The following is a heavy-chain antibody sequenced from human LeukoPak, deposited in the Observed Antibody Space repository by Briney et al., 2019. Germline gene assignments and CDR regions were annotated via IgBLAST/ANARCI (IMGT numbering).Heavy chain of an antibody. CDR2: AGWAGGTT. CDR1: GFNFDRYT. D-gene: IGHD3-10*02. V-gene: IGHV3-43*01. Sequence: GGFLRLPCATSGFNFDRYTIHWVRQAPGKDLEWVSLAGWAGGTTFYSDSVRGRFTISRDSGRKSVYLQMNSLTTDDTAFYFCAKELDTMFFDYWGQGALVTVSS. J-gene: IGHJ4*02. CDR3: AKELDTMFFDY.